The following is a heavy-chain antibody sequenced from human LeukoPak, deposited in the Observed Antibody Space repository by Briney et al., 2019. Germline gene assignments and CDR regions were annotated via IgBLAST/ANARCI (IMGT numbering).Heavy chain of an antibody. CDR3: AKEFRQRFGPLPNWFDP. CDR1: GFTFSSYD. J-gene: IGHJ5*02. D-gene: IGHD3/OR15-3a*01. V-gene: IGHV3-13*01. Sequence: GGSLRLSCAASGFTFSSYDMHWVRQATGKGLEWVSAIGTAGDTYYPGSVKGRFTISRENAKNSLYLQMNSLRAEDTAVYYCAKEFRQRFGPLPNWFDPWGQGTLVTVSS. CDR2: IGTAGDT.